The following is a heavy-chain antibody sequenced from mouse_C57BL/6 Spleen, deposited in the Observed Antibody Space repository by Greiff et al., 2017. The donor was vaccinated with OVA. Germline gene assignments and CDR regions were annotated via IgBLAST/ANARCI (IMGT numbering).Heavy chain of an antibody. D-gene: IGHD1-1*01. CDR1: GYAFSSSW. Sequence: QVQLQQSGPELVKPGASVKISCKASGYAFSSSWMNWVKQRPGQGLEWIGRIYPGDGDTNYNGKFKGKATLTADKSSSTAYMQLSSLTSEDSAVYFCARGYYYGSSPGWYFDVWGTGTTVTVSS. J-gene: IGHJ1*03. V-gene: IGHV1-82*01. CDR3: ARGYYYGSSPGWYFDV. CDR2: IYPGDGDT.